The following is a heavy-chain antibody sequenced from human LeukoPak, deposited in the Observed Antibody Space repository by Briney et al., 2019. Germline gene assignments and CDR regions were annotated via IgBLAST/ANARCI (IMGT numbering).Heavy chain of an antibody. J-gene: IGHJ4*02. CDR2: ISGDTT. Sequence: GGSLRLSCAASGFSFSSSAMNWVRQPPGKGLEWVSSISGDTTYYADSVKGRFTISRENSKNTLYLQMNSLRAEDTALYYCAKDLSGSGWASHYWGQGTLVTVSS. D-gene: IGHD6-19*01. CDR3: AKDLSGSGWASHY. V-gene: IGHV3-23*01. CDR1: GFSFSSSA.